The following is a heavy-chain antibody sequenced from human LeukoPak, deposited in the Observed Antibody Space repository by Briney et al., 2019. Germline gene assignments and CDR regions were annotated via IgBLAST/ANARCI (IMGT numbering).Heavy chain of an antibody. CDR2: INHSGST. J-gene: IGHJ4*02. CDR1: GGSFSGYY. CDR3: ARAGSGRPRANTIVVVPKSVYFDY. Sequence: PSETLSLTCAVYGGSFSGYYWSWIRQPPGRGLEWIGEINHSGSTNYNPSLKSRVTISVDTSKNQFSLKLSSVTAADTAVYYCARAGSGRPRANTIVVVPKSVYFDYWGQGTLVTVSS. D-gene: IGHD3-22*01. V-gene: IGHV4-34*01.